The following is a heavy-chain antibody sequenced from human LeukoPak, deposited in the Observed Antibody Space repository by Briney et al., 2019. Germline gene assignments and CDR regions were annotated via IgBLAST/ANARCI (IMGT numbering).Heavy chain of an antibody. D-gene: IGHD6-19*01. CDR2: ISAYNGNT. CDR3: ARFAVHRRLAVTGQFWLDY. Sequence: ASVKVSCKASGYTFTSYGISWVRQAPGHGLEWMGWISAYNGNTNYAQKFQGRVTMTRDTSTSTVYMELNSLRSEDTAVYYCARFAVHRRLAVTGQFWLDYWGQGTLVTVSS. J-gene: IGHJ4*02. V-gene: IGHV1-18*04. CDR1: GYTFTSYG.